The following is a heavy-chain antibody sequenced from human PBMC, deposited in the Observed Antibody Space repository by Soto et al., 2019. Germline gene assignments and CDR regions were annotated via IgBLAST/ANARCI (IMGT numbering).Heavy chain of an antibody. V-gene: IGHV1-18*01. Sequence: QAQLVQSGPEVKKPGASVKVSCKASGYTFSTHGLSWVRQAPGQGLEWMGWITPSNGNTNYAQKLQGRLSMTTDTSANAGYREVRSLTSDDTTVYYCASFRLCSVFTCVPPSGFEIWGQGTVVTVSS. CDR2: ITPSNGNT. CDR1: GYTFSTHG. CDR3: ASFRLCSVFTCVPPSGFEI. D-gene: IGHD2-15*01. J-gene: IGHJ3*02.